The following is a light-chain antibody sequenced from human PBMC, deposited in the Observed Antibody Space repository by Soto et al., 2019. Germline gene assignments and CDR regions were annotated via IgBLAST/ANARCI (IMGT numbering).Light chain of an antibody. CDR2: GAS. J-gene: IGKJ5*01. Sequence: EIVMTQSPVTLSVSPGERATLSCRASQSVSSNLAWYQQKPGQAPRLLIYGASTRAFGIPGRFSGSGSGTEFTLTISSLQSEDFAVYYCQQYIKWPITFGQGTRLEIK. CDR3: QQYIKWPIT. V-gene: IGKV3-15*01. CDR1: QSVSSN.